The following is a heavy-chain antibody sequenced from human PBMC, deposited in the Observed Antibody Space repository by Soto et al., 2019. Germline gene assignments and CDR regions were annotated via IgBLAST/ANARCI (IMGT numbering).Heavy chain of an antibody. V-gene: IGHV1-69*13. D-gene: IGHD3-22*01. Sequence: SVKVSCKASGGTFSSYGISWVRQAPGQGVEWMGGIIPLFNTSKYAQKFQGRVTITADESTSTAYMELSSLTSEDTAFYYCARDRYSDSSGFYFESGYWX. CDR2: IIPLFNTS. J-gene: IGHJ4*01. CDR3: ARDRYSDSSGFYFESGY. CDR1: GGTFSSYG.